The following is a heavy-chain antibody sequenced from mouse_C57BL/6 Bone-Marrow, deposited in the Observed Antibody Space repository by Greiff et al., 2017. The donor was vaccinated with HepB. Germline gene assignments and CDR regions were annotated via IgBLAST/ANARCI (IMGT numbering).Heavy chain of an antibody. CDR3: ARLFNFDV. J-gene: IGHJ1*03. CDR2: ISGGGGNT. V-gene: IGHV5-9*01. Sequence: EVQRVESGGGLVKPGGSLKLSCAASGFTFSSYTMSWVRQTPEKRLEWVATISGGGGNTYYPDSVKGRFTISRDNAKNTLYLQMSSLRSEDTALYYCARLFNFDVWGTGTTVTVSS. CDR1: GFTFSSYT.